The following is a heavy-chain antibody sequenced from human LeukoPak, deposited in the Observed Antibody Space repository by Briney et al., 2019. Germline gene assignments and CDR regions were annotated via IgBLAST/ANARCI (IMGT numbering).Heavy chain of an antibody. CDR3: ARDTYYYDSSGYYPSQPDY. D-gene: IGHD3-22*01. Sequence: PGGSLRLSCAASGFTFSDYYMSWIRQAPGKGLEWVSYLSIISSYTNYADSVKGRFTISRDNAKNSLYLQMNSLRAEDTAVYYCARDTYYYDSSGYYPSQPDYWGQGTLVTVST. J-gene: IGHJ4*02. CDR2: LSIISSYT. V-gene: IGHV3-11*05. CDR1: GFTFSDYY.